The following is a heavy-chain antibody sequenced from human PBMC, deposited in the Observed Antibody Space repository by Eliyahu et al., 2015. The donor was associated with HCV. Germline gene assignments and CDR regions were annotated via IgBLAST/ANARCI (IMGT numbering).Heavy chain of an antibody. CDR1: GYTFTSYY. D-gene: IGHD2-2*01. CDR2: INPSGGGA. CDR3: ARGDFDQLMGFDY. Sequence: QVQLVQSGAEVKKPGASVKVSCKASGYTFTSYYMHWVRQXPGQGLEWMGIINPSGGGAIYAQRFQARVTMTWDTSTSTVYMQLSSLRSEDTAVYYCARGDFDQLMGFDYWGQGTLVTVSS. V-gene: IGHV1-46*01. J-gene: IGHJ4*02.